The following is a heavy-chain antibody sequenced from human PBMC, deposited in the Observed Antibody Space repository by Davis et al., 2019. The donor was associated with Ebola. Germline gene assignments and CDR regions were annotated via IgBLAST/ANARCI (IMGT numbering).Heavy chain of an antibody. V-gene: IGHV1-2*06. D-gene: IGHD4-11*01. J-gene: IGHJ4*02. CDR3: ARGHNYAHEY. CDR1: LYTFTDYN. CDR2: VILKSGYT. Sequence: ASVTVSCMASLYTFTDYNIHWLRQAPGQGLEWLGRVILKSGYTNYAQKFQGRVTMTRDTYINTVYMELSSLSYDDTADYYCARGHNYAHEYWGQGTLVTVSS.